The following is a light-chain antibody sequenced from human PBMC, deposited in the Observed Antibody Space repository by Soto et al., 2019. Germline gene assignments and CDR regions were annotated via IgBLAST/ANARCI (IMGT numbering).Light chain of an antibody. CDR1: SSDVGGYNY. Sequence: QSVLTQPPSASGSPGQSVTISCTGTSSDVGGYNYVSWYQQHPGKAPKLLIYDVSKRPSGVPDRFSASKSGNTASLTVSGLQADDEADYYCSSYAGNNNLVFGGGTKLTVL. V-gene: IGLV2-8*01. CDR3: SSYAGNNNLV. J-gene: IGLJ2*01. CDR2: DVS.